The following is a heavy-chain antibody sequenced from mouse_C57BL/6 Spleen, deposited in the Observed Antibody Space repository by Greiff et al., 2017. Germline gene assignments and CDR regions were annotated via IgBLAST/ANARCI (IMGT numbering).Heavy chain of an antibody. J-gene: IGHJ4*01. Sequence: QVQLQQPGAELVMPGASVKLSCKASGYTFTSYWMYWVKQRPGQGLEWIGEIDPSDSYTNYNQKFKGKSTLTVDKSSSTAYMQLSSLTSEDSAVYYCARDSSGYDAKDYWGQGASVTASS. CDR2: IDPSDSYT. V-gene: IGHV1-69*01. CDR3: ARDSSGYDAKDY. CDR1: GYTFTSYW. D-gene: IGHD3-2*02.